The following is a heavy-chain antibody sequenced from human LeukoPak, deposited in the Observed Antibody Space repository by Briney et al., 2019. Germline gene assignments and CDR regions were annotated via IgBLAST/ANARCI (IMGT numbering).Heavy chain of an antibody. Sequence: ASVKVSCKASGYTFTSYAMHWVRQAPGQRLEWMGWINAGNGNTKYSQKFQGRVTITRDTSASTAYMELSSLRSEDTAVYYCARDGYGDLPFDYWGQGTLVTVSS. V-gene: IGHV1-3*01. D-gene: IGHD4-17*01. CDR3: ARDGYGDLPFDY. CDR1: GYTFTSYA. J-gene: IGHJ4*02. CDR2: INAGNGNT.